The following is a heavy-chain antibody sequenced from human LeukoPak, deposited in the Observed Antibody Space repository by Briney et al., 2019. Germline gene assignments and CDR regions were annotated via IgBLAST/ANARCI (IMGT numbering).Heavy chain of an antibody. CDR3: ARRVAVADNYFDY. CDR1: GFTFRTSG. Sequence: GGSLRLSCAASGFTFRTSGMSWVRQAPGKGLEWVSAISGSGVSTYYADSVKGRFTISRDNSKNTLYLQMNSLRAEDTGVYYCARRVAVADNYFDYWGQGTLVTVPS. V-gene: IGHV3-23*01. D-gene: IGHD6-19*01. CDR2: ISGSGVST. J-gene: IGHJ4*02.